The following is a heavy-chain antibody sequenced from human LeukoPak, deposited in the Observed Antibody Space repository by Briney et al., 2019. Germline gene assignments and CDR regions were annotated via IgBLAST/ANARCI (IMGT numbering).Heavy chain of an antibody. J-gene: IGHJ4*02. D-gene: IGHD6-13*01. CDR3: ARAPAGTLDF. CDR2: IRDTGDSP. CDR1: GCTLTNYH. V-gene: IGHV1-46*01. Sequence: ASVKVSCKASGCTLTNYHMHWVRQAPGQGLEWVALIRDTGDSPDYAQKFQDRVTVTCDTSTSTTFLELRSLKLEDTAVYYCARAPAGTLDFWGQRTLVTVSS.